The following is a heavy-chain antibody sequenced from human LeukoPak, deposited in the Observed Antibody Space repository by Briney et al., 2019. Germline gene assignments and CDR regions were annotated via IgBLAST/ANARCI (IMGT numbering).Heavy chain of an antibody. V-gene: IGHV3-53*01. CDR1: GFTVSSNY. Sequence: PGGSLRLSCAASGFTVSSNYMSWVRQAPGKGLEWVSVIYSGGSTYYADSVKGRFTISRDNSKNTLYLQMNSLRAEDTAVYYCARDPPAAGTRFDYWGQGTLVTVSS. CDR3: ARDPPAAGTRFDY. CDR2: IYSGGST. D-gene: IGHD6-13*01. J-gene: IGHJ4*02.